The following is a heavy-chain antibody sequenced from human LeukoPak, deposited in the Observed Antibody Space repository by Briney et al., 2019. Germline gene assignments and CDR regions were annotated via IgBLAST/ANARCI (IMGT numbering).Heavy chain of an antibody. Sequence: PSETLSLTCTVSGVSISSYYWSWLRQPPRKGLGGIGYIFYSGNTIYNPSLRSRVTISADTSKNHFSLRLRSVTAADTAVYYCARLAAISGSDYPDDWGQGTLVTVSS. CDR2: IFYSGNT. D-gene: IGHD1-26*01. V-gene: IGHV4-59*08. CDR3: ARLAAISGSDYPDD. CDR1: GVSISSYY. J-gene: IGHJ4*02.